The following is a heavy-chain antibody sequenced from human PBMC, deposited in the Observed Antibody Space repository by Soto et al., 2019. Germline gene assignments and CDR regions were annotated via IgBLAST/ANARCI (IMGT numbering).Heavy chain of an antibody. CDR1: GGSISSDGYY. D-gene: IGHD3-3*01. CDR2: IHYSGSA. Sequence: TLSLTCTVSGGSISSDGYYGSWIREHPGKGLEWIGYIHYSGSASYTPSLKSRVIISVDTSKNQFSLKLSSVTAADTAVYYCAREVTIFGGGMDVWGQGTTVTV. V-gene: IGHV4-31*03. CDR3: AREVTIFGGGMDV. J-gene: IGHJ6*02.